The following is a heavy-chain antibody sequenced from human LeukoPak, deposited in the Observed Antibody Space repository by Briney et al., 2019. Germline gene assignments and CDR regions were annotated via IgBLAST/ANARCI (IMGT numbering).Heavy chain of an antibody. D-gene: IGHD4-17*01. CDR3: ARAYGDYVLREYYFDY. Sequence: SETLSLTCTVSGGSISSGGYYWSWIRQHPGKGLEWIGYIYYSGSTHYNPSLKSRVTISVDTSKNQFSLKLSSVTAADTAVYYCARAYGDYVLREYYFDYWGQGTLVTVSS. CDR2: IYYSGST. J-gene: IGHJ4*02. V-gene: IGHV4-31*03. CDR1: GGSISSGGYY.